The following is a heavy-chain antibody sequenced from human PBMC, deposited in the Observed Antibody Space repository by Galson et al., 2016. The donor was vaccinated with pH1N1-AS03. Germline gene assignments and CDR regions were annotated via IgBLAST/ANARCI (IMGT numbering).Heavy chain of an antibody. D-gene: IGHD5-12*01. CDR1: GFTFSIYA. CDR2: ITGSGGST. Sequence: SLRLSCAASGFTFSIYAMNWVRQTPGKGPQWIASITGSGGSTNYAASVTGRFTISRDNSKNTRYLQMNSLSAEHAAVYYCAKDLRGGYDFGVVDYWGQGTLVSVSS. V-gene: IGHV3-23*01. J-gene: IGHJ4*02. CDR3: AKDLRGGYDFGVVDY.